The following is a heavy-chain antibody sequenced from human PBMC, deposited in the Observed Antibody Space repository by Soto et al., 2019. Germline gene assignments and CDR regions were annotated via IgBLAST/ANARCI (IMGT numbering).Heavy chain of an antibody. CDR2: ISYDGSNK. Sequence: PGGSLRLSWAASGFTFISFGMHLVRQAPGKGLEWVAVISYDGSNKYYADSVKGRFTISRDNSKNTLYLQMNSLKTEDTAVYYCTTDVAYSSSSCFDYWGQGTLVTVSS. D-gene: IGHD6-6*01. V-gene: IGHV3-30*03. J-gene: IGHJ4*02. CDR3: TTDVAYSSSSCFDY. CDR1: GFTFISFG.